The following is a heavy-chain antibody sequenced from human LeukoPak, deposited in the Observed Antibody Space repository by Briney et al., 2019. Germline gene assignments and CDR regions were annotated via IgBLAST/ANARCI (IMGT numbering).Heavy chain of an antibody. CDR2: IYYSGST. CDR1: GGSISSSSYY. J-gene: IGHJ5*02. V-gene: IGHV4-39*07. CDR3: ARDRTYYYDSSGYYYARTRPRINWFDP. Sequence: SETLSLTCTVSGGSISSSSYYWGWIRQPPGKGLEWIGSIYYSGSTYYNPSLKSRATISVDTSKNQFSLKLSSVTAADTAVYYCARDRTYYYDSSGYYYARTRPRINWFDPWGQGTLVTVSS. D-gene: IGHD3-22*01.